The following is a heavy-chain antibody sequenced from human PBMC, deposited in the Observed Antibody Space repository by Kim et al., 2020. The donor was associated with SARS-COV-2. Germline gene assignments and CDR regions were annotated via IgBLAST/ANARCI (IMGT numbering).Heavy chain of an antibody. D-gene: IGHD3-22*01. CDR3: AKTPRITMIVVVPGFDY. J-gene: IGHJ4*02. CDR2: ISGSGGST. Sequence: GGSLRLSCAASGFTFSSYAMSWVRQAPGKGLEWVSAISGSGGSTYYADSVKGRFTISRDNSKNTLYLQMNSLRAEDMAVYYCAKTPRITMIVVVPGFDYWGQGTRVTVSS. V-gene: IGHV3-23*01. CDR1: GFTFSSYA.